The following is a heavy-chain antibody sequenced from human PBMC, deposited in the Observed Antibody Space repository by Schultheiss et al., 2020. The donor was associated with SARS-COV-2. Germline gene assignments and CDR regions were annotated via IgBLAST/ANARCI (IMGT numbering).Heavy chain of an antibody. CDR3: ARQSSSGWYPQYFQH. D-gene: IGHD6-19*01. CDR2: IYTSGST. CDR1: GGSISSGSYY. Sequence: SETLSLTCTVSGGSISSGSYYWSWIRQPAGKGLEWIGRIYTSGSTYYNPSLKSRLTISVDTSKNQFSLKLRSVTAADTAVYYCARQSSSGWYPQYFQHWGQGTLVTVSS. V-gene: IGHV4-61*02. J-gene: IGHJ1*01.